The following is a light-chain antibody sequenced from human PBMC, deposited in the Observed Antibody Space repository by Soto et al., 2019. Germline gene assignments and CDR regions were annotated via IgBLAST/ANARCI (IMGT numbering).Light chain of an antibody. V-gene: IGKV1-33*01. CDR3: QQYENLHT. Sequence: DIQMVQSPSSLSASVGDRVTITCQTSQNINNYLNWYQQKPGRAPKLLIYDASNLEAGVPSRFRGSGSGTDFTFTISRLQPEDIATYYCQQYENLHTFGQGTRLEIK. CDR1: QNINNY. J-gene: IGKJ5*01. CDR2: DAS.